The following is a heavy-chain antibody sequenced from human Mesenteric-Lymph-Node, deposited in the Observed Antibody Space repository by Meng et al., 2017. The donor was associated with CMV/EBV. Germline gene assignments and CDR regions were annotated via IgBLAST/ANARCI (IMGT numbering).Heavy chain of an antibody. Sequence: LTCPVSGGSISSSSYYWGWIRQPPWKGLECIGSIYYSGSTYYNPSLKSRVTISVDTSKNQFSLKLSSVTAADTAVYYCARLGDPFDYWGQGTLVTVSS. CDR1: GGSISSSSYY. J-gene: IGHJ4*02. V-gene: IGHV4-39*01. D-gene: IGHD2-21*02. CDR2: IYYSGST. CDR3: ARLGDPFDY.